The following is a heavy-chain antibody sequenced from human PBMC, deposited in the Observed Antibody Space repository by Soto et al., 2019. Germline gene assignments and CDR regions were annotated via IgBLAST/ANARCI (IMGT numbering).Heavy chain of an antibody. V-gene: IGHV3-23*01. CDR1: GFTFSSYA. CDR3: AKEVEYCSSTSCFVLFDP. J-gene: IGHJ5*02. Sequence: GGSLRLSCAASGFTFSSYAMSWVRQAQGKGLEWVSAISGGGGSTYYADSVKGRFTISRDNSKNTLYLQMNSLRAEDTAVYYCAKEVEYCSSTSCFVLFDPWGQGTLVTVSS. D-gene: IGHD2-2*01. CDR2: ISGGGGST.